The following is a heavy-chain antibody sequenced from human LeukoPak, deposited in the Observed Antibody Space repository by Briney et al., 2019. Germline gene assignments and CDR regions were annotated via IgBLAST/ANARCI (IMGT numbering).Heavy chain of an antibody. D-gene: IGHD6-19*01. CDR1: GYNFRGYY. V-gene: IGHV1-2*02. Sequence: ASVKVSCKASGYNFRGYYIHWVRQAPGLGFEWMGWIDPHNGDTNYAQEFPGRVTMTSDTSLGTAYMEMTTLSSDDTAVYYCTRGGQWLELDLWGQGTLVTVSS. CDR3: TRGGQWLELDL. J-gene: IGHJ5*02. CDR2: IDPHNGDT.